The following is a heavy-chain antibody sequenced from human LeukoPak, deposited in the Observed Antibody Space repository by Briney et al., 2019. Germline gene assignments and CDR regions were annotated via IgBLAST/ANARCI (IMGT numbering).Heavy chain of an antibody. CDR3: ARDRGLSSGWKICYYGMDV. D-gene: IGHD6-19*01. J-gene: IGHJ6*02. CDR1: GGTFSSYA. Sequence: SVKVSCKASGGTFSSYAISWVRQAPGQGLEWMGGIIPIFGTANYAQKFQGRVTITADESTSTAYMELSSLRSEDTAVYYCARDRGLSSGWKICYYGMDVWGQGTTVTVSS. CDR2: IIPIFGTA. V-gene: IGHV1-69*13.